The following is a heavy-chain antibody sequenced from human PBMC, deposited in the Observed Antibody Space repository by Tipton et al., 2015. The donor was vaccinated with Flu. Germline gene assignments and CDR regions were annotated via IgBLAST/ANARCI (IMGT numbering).Heavy chain of an antibody. J-gene: IGHJ3*02. Sequence: TLSLTCTVSGGSISSGSHYWSWIRQPAGRGLEWIGQVYTTGSTRYSPSLQSRVIMSVDTAKNQFYLKLSSVTAADTAVYHCARTRSGNYLDDAFDIWGQGTMVTVSS. D-gene: IGHD1-26*01. V-gene: IGHV4-61*09. CDR3: ARTRSGNYLDDAFDI. CDR1: GGSISSGSHY. CDR2: VYTTGST.